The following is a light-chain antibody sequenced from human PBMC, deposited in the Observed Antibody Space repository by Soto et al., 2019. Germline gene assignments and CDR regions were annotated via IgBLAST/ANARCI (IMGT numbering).Light chain of an antibody. Sequence: EIAMTQSPATLSVSPGERATLSCRASQSVSSKLAWYQQKPGQAPRLLIYDASTRATGIPARFSGSGSGTEFTLTISSLQSEDFAVYYCQQYGSSPPYTFGQGTKLEIK. J-gene: IGKJ2*01. CDR3: QQYGSSPPYT. CDR1: QSVSSK. V-gene: IGKV3-15*01. CDR2: DAS.